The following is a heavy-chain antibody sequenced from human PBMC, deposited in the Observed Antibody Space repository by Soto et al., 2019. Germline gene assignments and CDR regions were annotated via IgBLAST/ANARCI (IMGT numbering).Heavy chain of an antibody. D-gene: IGHD3-3*01. CDR1: GDSISSPGYS. CDR3: ARSEGLGVTTFDF. J-gene: IGHJ4*02. V-gene: IGHV4-30-2*01. CDR2: ISHSDSI. Sequence: LQLEESGSRLVKPSQTLSLTCAVSGDSISSPGYSWSWIRQPPGKGLEWIGFISHSDSISYNPSLTSRVAISMDGSQNQFSLSLGSVTAADTAVYFCARSEGLGVTTFDFWGQGTLVIVS.